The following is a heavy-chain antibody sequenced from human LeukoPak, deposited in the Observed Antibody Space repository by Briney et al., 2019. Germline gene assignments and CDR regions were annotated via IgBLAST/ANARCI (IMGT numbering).Heavy chain of an antibody. V-gene: IGHV4-39*01. CDR3: ARLPLQSIAARPGNWFDP. J-gene: IGHJ5*02. CDR2: IYYIGTT. CDR1: GGSISSSSYY. D-gene: IGHD6-6*01. Sequence: SETLSLTCTVSGGSISSSSYYWGWIRQPPGKGLEWIGSIYYIGTTYYNPSLKSRVTISVDTSKNQFSLKVRSVTAADTAVYYCARLPLQSIAARPGNWFDPWGQGTLVTVSS.